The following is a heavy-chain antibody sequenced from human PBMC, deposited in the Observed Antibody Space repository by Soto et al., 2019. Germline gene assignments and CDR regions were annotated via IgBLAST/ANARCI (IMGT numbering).Heavy chain of an antibody. CDR1: GGTFSNYA. D-gene: IGHD5-18*01. CDR3: ARDLGSYGSRYIYDI. V-gene: IGHV1-69*13. CDR2: IIPIFGTA. Sequence: ASVKVSCKASGGTFSNYAISWVRQAPGQGLEWMGGIIPIFGTANYAQKFQGRVTITADESTSTAYMELSSLRSEDTAVYYCARDLGSYGSRYIYDIWGQGTMVTVSS. J-gene: IGHJ3*02.